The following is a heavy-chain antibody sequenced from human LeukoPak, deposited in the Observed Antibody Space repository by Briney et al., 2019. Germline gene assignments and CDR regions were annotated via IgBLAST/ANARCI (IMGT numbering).Heavy chain of an antibody. CDR2: ITSNGGST. CDR1: GFTFSSYG. D-gene: IGHD5-18*01. J-gene: IGHJ4*02. V-gene: IGHV3-64D*06. Sequence: PGGSLRLPCAAFGFTFSSYGMHWVRQAPGKGLEYVSAITSNGGSTYYADSVKGRFTISRDNSKNTLYLQMSSLRAEDTAVYYCVKGITAMVPFFDYWGQGTLVTVSS. CDR3: VKGITAMVPFFDY.